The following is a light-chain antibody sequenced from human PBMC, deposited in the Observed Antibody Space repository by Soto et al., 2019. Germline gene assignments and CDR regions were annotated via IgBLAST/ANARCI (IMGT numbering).Light chain of an antibody. Sequence: DIQMTQSPSTLSASVGDTVTVTCRASQSIGRWLAWYQQKPGKAPKLLIFDASTLENGVPARFSGSRSGPEFTLTISSLRPEDFATYYCQQYSDYSSFGHGTKVDI. V-gene: IGKV1-5*01. CDR1: QSIGRW. CDR2: DAS. J-gene: IGKJ1*01. CDR3: QQYSDYSS.